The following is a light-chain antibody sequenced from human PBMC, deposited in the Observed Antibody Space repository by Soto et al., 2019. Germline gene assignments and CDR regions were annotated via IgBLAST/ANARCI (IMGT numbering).Light chain of an antibody. CDR2: KAS. CDR1: QTISSW. CDR3: HHANCYSGS. Sequence: EIPMRQTPSTLSVSAGGRITITCRASQTISSWLAWYQQKPGKAPKLLIYKASTLKSGVPSRFSGSGSGTEFTLTISSLQHDDFACYYCHHANCYSGSYGQGTKVDIK. V-gene: IGKV1-5*03. J-gene: IGKJ1*01.